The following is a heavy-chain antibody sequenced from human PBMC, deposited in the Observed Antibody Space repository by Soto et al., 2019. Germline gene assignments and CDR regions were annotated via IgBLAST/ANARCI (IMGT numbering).Heavy chain of an antibody. V-gene: IGHV1-3*04. J-gene: IGHJ4*02. D-gene: IGHD3-22*01. Sequence: ASVNVSCKASGYTFSNYVMHWVRQAPGQRPEWMGWINTGDGSTTYSQKFQGRVTIARDTSASTAYMELSSLRSEDTAVYYCARVGRPHSHFDSSRPVEYWGQGTLVTVSS. CDR3: ARVGRPHSHFDSSRPVEY. CDR1: GYTFSNYV. CDR2: INTGDGST.